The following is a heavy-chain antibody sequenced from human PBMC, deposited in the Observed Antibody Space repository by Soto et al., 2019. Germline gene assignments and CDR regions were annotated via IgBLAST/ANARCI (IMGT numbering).Heavy chain of an antibody. D-gene: IGHD5-12*01. J-gene: IGHJ4*02. CDR1: GFSFSSYG. CDR3: AKDSSGYDFTYFDY. V-gene: IGHV3-30*18. CDR2: LSFDGKTD. Sequence: VQLVESGGGVVQPGRSLRLSCAASGFSFSSYGMHWVRQAPGKGLEWVAVLSFDGKTDYYADSVRGRFTISRDNSKNTLYLQMSSLRAEDTAVYYCAKDSSGYDFTYFDYWGQGTLVTVSS.